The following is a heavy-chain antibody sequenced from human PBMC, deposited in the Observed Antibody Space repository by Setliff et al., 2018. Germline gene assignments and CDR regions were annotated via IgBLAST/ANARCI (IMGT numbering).Heavy chain of an antibody. CDR2: ISSSSSYI. J-gene: IGHJ3*02. D-gene: IGHD3-3*01. CDR1: GFTFSSYS. CDR3: ARASRSYYNFWSGYYAQNDAFDI. Sequence: GGSLRLSCAASGFTFSSYSMNWVRQAPGKGLEWVSSISSSSSYIYYADSVKGRFTISRDNAKNSLYLQMNSLRAEDTAVYYCARASRSYYNFWSGYYAQNDAFDIWGQGTMVTVSS. V-gene: IGHV3-21*01.